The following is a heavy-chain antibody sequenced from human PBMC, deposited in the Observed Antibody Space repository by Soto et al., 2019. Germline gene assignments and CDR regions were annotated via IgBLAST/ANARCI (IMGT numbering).Heavy chain of an antibody. V-gene: IGHV3-7*01. CDR2: ISQDGSER. J-gene: IGHJ6*02. Sequence: PGGSLRLSCVASGFTFTNYWMTWVRQAPGKGLEWVANISQDGSERTHVDSVKGRFTVSRDNAKNSLYLEMNRLRAEDTAVYYCARGDIVVVVAAGGMDVWGQGTTVTVSS. CDR1: GFTFTNYW. CDR3: ARGDIVVVVAAGGMDV. D-gene: IGHD2-15*01.